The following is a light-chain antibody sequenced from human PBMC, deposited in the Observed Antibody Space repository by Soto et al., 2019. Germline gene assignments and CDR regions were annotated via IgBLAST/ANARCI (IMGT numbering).Light chain of an antibody. CDR2: SNN. Sequence: QSVLTQPPSASGTPGQRVTISCSGSSSNIGRNSVYWYQQLPGAAPKLLMYSNNQRPSGVPDRFSGSKSGTSASLAISGRRSEDEAEYYCAAWYDGPSAVVIGGGTKLTV. CDR1: SSNIGRNS. J-gene: IGLJ2*01. CDR3: AAWYDGPSAVV. V-gene: IGLV1-47*02.